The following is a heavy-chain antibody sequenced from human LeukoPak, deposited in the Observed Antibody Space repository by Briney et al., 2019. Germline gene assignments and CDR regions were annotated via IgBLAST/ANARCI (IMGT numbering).Heavy chain of an antibody. CDR1: GGSFSGYY. V-gene: IGHV4-34*01. CDR2: INHSGST. Sequence: SETLSLTCAVYGGSFSGYYWSWIRQPPGKGLEWIGDINHSGSTNYNPSLKSRVTISVDTSKNQFSLKLSSVTAADTAVYYCARGPDIVVVVAASNWFDPWGQGTLVTVSS. CDR3: ARGPDIVVVVAASNWFDP. D-gene: IGHD2-15*01. J-gene: IGHJ5*02.